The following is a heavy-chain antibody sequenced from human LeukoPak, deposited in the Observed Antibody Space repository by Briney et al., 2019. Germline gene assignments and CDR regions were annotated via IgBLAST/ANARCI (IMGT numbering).Heavy chain of an antibody. CDR2: MNPNSGNT. CDR1: GYTFTSYD. D-gene: IGHD5-18*01. J-gene: IGHJ4*02. CDR3: ARGEIQLRQGIRWNYFDY. V-gene: IGHV1-8*01. Sequence: ASVKVSCKASGYTFTSYDINWVRQATGQGLEWMGWMNPNSGNTGYAQKFQGRVTITADKSTSTAYMELSSLRSEDTAVYYCARGEIQLRQGIRWNYFDYWGQGTLVTVSS.